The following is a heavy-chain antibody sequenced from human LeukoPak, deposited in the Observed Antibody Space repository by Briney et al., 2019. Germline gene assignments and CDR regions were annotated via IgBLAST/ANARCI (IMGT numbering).Heavy chain of an antibody. Sequence: GASVKVSCKASGYTFTSYYMHWVRQAPGQGLEWMGIINPSGGSTSYAQKFQGRVTMTRDTSTSTVYMELSSLRSEDTAVYYCARDREVVTFYYGMDAWGQGTTVTVSS. CDR3: ARDREVVTFYYGMDA. J-gene: IGHJ6*02. CDR1: GYTFTSYY. CDR2: INPSGGST. V-gene: IGHV1-46*01. D-gene: IGHD4-23*01.